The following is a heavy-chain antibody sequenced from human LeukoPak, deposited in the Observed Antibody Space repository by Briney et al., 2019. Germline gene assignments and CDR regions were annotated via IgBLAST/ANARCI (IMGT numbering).Heavy chain of an antibody. V-gene: IGHV1-18*01. CDR3: AIDRYYDSSGYYHY. CDR2: ISAYNGNT. J-gene: IGHJ4*02. D-gene: IGHD3-22*01. Sequence: ASVKVSCKASGYTFTSYGISWVRQAPGQGLEWMGWISAYNGNTNYAQKLQGRVTMTTDTSTSTAYMELRSLRSDDTAVYYCAIDRYYDSSGYYHYWGQGTLVTVSS. CDR1: GYTFTSYG.